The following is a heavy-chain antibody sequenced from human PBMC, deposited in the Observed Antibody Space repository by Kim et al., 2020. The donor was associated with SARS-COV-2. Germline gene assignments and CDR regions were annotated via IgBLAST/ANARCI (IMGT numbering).Heavy chain of an antibody. D-gene: IGHD5-12*01. Sequence: GGSLRLSCAASGFTFSNAWMSWVRQAPGKGLEWIGHIKSKTDGGTTDYAAPVKGRFTISRDDLRNTLYLQMNSLKTEDTAVYYCTPLRGSGYDRFDPWGQGTLVTVSS. CDR3: TPLRGSGYDRFDP. CDR1: GFTFSNAW. V-gene: IGHV3-15*01. CDR2: IKSKTDGGTT. J-gene: IGHJ5*02.